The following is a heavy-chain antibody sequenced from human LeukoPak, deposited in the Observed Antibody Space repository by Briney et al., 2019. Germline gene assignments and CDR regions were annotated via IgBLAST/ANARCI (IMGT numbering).Heavy chain of an antibody. D-gene: IGHD1-1*01. CDR2: INTNTGNP. CDR1: GYTFTSYA. Sequence: ASVKVSCKASGYTFTSYAMNWVRQAPGQGLDWMGWINTNTGNPTYAQGFTGRFVFPLDTSVSTTYLQISSLKAEDTAVYYCARGGYNWNDVLDYWGQGTLVTVSS. CDR3: ARGGYNWNDVLDY. V-gene: IGHV7-4-1*02. J-gene: IGHJ4*02.